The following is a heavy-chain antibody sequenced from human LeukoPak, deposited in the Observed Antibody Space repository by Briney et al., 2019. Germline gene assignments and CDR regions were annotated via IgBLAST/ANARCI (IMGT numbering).Heavy chain of an antibody. V-gene: IGHV4-39*07. Sequence: SETLSLTCTVSGGSISSSSYYWSWIRQPPGKGLEWIGEINHSGSTNYNPSLKSRVTISVDTSKNQFSLKLSSVTAADTAVYYCARHRGLLWFGGFDYWGQGTLVTVSS. CDR1: GGSISSSSYY. CDR2: INHSGST. J-gene: IGHJ4*02. CDR3: ARHRGLLWFGGFDY. D-gene: IGHD3-10*01.